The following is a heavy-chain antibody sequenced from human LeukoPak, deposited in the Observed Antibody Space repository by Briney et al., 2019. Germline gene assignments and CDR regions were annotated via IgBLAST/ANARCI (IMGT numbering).Heavy chain of an antibody. V-gene: IGHV3-7*01. CDR2: IKQDGSEK. Sequence: GGSLRLSCAASGFTFSSYWMTWVRQAPGKGLEWVSNIKQDGSEKYYVDSVKGRFTISRDNAKNSLYLQMNSVRAEDTALYYCASGRQLGYWGQGTLVTVSS. CDR3: ASGRQLGY. J-gene: IGHJ4*02. D-gene: IGHD3-16*01. CDR1: GFTFSSYW.